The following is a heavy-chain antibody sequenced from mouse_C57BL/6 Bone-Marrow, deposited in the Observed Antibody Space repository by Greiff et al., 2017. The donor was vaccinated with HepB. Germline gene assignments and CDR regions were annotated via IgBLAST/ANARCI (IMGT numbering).Heavy chain of an antibody. J-gene: IGHJ3*01. CDR2: IDPSDSYT. CDR3: ATGSNSLFAY. V-gene: IGHV1-69*01. D-gene: IGHD2-5*01. Sequence: VQLQQSGAELVMPGASVKLSCKASGYTFTSYWMHWVKQRPGQGLEWIGEIDPSDSYTNYNQKFKGKSTLTVDKSSSTAYMQLSSLTSEDSAVYYCATGSNSLFAYWGQGTLVTVSA. CDR1: GYTFTSYW.